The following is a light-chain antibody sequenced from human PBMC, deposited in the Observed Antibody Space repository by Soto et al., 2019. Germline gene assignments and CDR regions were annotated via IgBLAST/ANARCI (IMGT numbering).Light chain of an antibody. CDR2: YDR. CDR3: QVWDSSSDHPV. Sequence: SYELTQPPSVSVAPGKTARITCGGNNIGSKSVHWYQQKPGQAPVLVIYYDRDRPSGIPERFSGSNSGTTATLTITRVEAGDEADYYCQVWDSSSDHPVFGGGTKLTVL. J-gene: IGLJ2*01. V-gene: IGLV3-21*04. CDR1: NIGSKS.